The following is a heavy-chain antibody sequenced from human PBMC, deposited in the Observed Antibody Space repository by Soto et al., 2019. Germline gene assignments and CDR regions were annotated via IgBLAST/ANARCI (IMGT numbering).Heavy chain of an antibody. CDR3: ARSRSGAVADSFDF. D-gene: IGHD3-10*01. V-gene: IGHV3-30*04. CDR1: GFTFGSYS. J-gene: IGHJ4*02. CDR2: ISTNGTNT. Sequence: PGGSLRLSCAVSGFTFGSYSIQWVRQAPGKGLEWVAVISTNGTNTYYVDSVKGRFTISRDNSKDTVYLQMNSLRDEDSAMFYCARSRSGAVADSFDFWGQGTLVTVSS.